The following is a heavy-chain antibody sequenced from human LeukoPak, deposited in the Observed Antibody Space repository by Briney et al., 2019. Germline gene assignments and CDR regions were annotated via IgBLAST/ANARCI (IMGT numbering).Heavy chain of an antibody. CDR2: MNPNSGNT. V-gene: IGHV1-8*02. Sequence: ASVKVSCKASGGTFSSYAINWVRQATGQGLEWMGWMNPNSGNTGYAQKFQGRVTMTRNTSISTAYMELSSLRSEDTAVYYCARGGAAAGTSGNWFDPWGQGTLVTVSS. D-gene: IGHD6-13*01. CDR3: ARGGAAAGTSGNWFDP. CDR1: GGTFSSYA. J-gene: IGHJ5*02.